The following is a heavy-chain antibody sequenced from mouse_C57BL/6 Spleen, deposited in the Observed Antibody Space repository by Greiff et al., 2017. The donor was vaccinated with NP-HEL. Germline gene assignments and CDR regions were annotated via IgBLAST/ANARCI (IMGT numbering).Heavy chain of an antibody. J-gene: IGHJ2*01. Sequence: EVHLVESGAELVKPGASVKLSCTASGFNIKDYYMHWVKQRTEQGLEWIGRIDPEDGETKYAPKFQGKATITADTSSNTAYLQLSSLTSEDTAVYYCASTLITTVVATDYWGQGTTLTVSS. D-gene: IGHD1-1*01. V-gene: IGHV14-2*01. CDR1: GFNIKDYY. CDR2: IDPEDGET. CDR3: ASTLITTVVATDY.